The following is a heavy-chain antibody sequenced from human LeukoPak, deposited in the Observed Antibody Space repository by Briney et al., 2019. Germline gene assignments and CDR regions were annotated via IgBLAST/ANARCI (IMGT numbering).Heavy chain of an antibody. CDR2: INDSGSS. CDR3: ARGTKVAAADS. J-gene: IGHJ4*02. V-gene: IGHV4-34*01. Sequence: SETLSLTCAVYGWSFSGYYWSWIRQPPGKGLEWIGEINDSGSSNYNPSLKRRVTISVDTSMNQFSLKLRSVIAADTAVYYCARGTKVAAADSRGQRTLVSVSS. D-gene: IGHD6-13*01. CDR1: GWSFSGYY.